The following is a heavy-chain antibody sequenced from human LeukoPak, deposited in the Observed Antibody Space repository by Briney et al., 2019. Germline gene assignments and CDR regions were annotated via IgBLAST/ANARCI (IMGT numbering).Heavy chain of an antibody. Sequence: ASVKISCKVSGYTFTGYYMHWVQQAPGKGLEWMGLVDPEDGETIYAEKFQGRVTITADTSTDTAYMELSSLRSEDTAVYYCATDPTMIPEDYWGQGTLVTVSS. D-gene: IGHD3-22*01. CDR2: VDPEDGET. CDR3: ATDPTMIPEDY. V-gene: IGHV1-69-2*01. J-gene: IGHJ4*02. CDR1: GYTFTGYY.